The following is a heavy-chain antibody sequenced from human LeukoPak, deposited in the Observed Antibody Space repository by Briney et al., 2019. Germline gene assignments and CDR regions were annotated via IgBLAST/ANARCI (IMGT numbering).Heavy chain of an antibody. CDR2: INPNSGGT. J-gene: IGHJ4*02. D-gene: IGHD2-2*01. V-gene: IGHV1-2*02. CDR1: GYSFTGYN. Sequence: ASVKVSCKASGYSFTGYNMHWVRQAPGQGLEWMGWINPNSGGTNYAQNSQGRVAITRDASNSIVYMEVSSLSSDDTAVYYCARDSSAALEFWGQGTPVTVSP. CDR3: ARDSSAALEF.